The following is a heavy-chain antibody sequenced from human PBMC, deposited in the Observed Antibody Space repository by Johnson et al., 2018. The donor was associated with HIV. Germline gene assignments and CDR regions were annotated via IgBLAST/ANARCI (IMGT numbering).Heavy chain of an antibody. D-gene: IGHD3-22*01. CDR1: GFTFSSYA. J-gene: IGHJ3*02. Sequence: MLLVESGGGVVQPGRSLRLSCAASGFTFSSYAMHWVRRATGKGLEWVSAIGTAGDTYYPDSVQGRFTISRENAKNSLYLQMNSLRAGDTAVYYCARGPPYYDSSGGYAFDIWGQGTVVAVSS. CDR2: IGTAGDT. V-gene: IGHV3-13*01. CDR3: ARGPPYYDSSGGYAFDI.